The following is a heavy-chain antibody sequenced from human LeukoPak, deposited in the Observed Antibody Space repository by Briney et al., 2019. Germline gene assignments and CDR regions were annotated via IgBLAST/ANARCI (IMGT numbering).Heavy chain of an antibody. D-gene: IGHD6-19*01. V-gene: IGHV4-59*01. Sequence: SETLSLTCTVSGGSISSYYWSWIRQPPGKGLEWIGYIYYSGSTNYNPSLKSRVTISVDTSKNQFSLKLSSVTAADTAVCYCARGARYSSGWYLGNFDYWGQGTLVTVSS. CDR1: GGSISSYY. CDR3: ARGARYSSGWYLGNFDY. J-gene: IGHJ4*02. CDR2: IYYSGST.